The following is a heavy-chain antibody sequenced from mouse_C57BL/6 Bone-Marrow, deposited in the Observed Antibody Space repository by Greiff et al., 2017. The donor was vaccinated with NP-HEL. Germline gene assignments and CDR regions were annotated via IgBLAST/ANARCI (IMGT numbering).Heavy chain of an antibody. CDR3: IITTVVATDYFDY. Sequence: VKLQESGAELARPGASVKLSCKASGYTFTSYGISWVKQRTGQGLEWIGEIYPRSGNTYYNEKFKGKATLTADKSSSTAYMELRSLTSEDSAVYFCIITTVVATDYFDYWGQGTTLTVSS. CDR1: GYTFTSYG. V-gene: IGHV1-81*01. J-gene: IGHJ2*01. D-gene: IGHD1-1*01. CDR2: IYPRSGNT.